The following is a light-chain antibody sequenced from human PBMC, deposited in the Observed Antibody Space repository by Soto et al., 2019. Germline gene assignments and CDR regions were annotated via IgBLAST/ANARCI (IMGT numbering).Light chain of an antibody. CDR3: QQYNDWWT. CDR1: QTIINSF. CDR2: GAS. J-gene: IGKJ1*01. V-gene: IGKV3-20*01. Sequence: EIVLTQSPATLALSPGERATLSCRASQTIINSFLAWYQHKPGQAPRLLIYGASSRATGIPDRFSGSGSGTEFTLTISSLQSEDFAIYYCQQYNDWWTFGQGTKVDNK.